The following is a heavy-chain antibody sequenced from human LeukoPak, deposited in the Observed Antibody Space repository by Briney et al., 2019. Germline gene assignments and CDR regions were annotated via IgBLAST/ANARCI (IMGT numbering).Heavy chain of an antibody. CDR2: ISGSGGST. J-gene: IGHJ5*02. Sequence: GGSLRLSCAASGFTFSSYAMSWVRQAPGKGLEWVSAISGSGGSTHYADSVKGRFTISRDNSKNTLYLQMNSLRAEDTAVYYCAKDILRARTPVVFDPWGQGTLVTVSS. V-gene: IGHV3-23*01. D-gene: IGHD2-21*01. CDR1: GFTFSSYA. CDR3: AKDILRARTPVVFDP.